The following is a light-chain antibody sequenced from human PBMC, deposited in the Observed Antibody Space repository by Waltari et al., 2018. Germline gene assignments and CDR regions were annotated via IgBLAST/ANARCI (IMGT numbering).Light chain of an antibody. J-gene: IGKJ3*01. CDR3: QQYGESPFT. CDR2: AAS. Sequence: EIVLTQSPGTLSLSPGERATLSCRASQSVNSNYLAWYQQKPGQSPSLLMYAASRRATGVPDRFSGSGSGTDFTLSISRLEPEEFALYYCQQYGESPFTFGPGTRVDVK. V-gene: IGKV3-20*01. CDR1: QSVNSNY.